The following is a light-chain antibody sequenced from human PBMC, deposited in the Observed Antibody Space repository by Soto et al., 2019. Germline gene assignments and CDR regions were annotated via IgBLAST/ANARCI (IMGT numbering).Light chain of an antibody. J-gene: IGKJ5*01. CDR3: QQYENLPT. CDR2: DAS. Sequence: MTQSPSSLSASVGDRVTITCRASQGIRNDLGWYQQKPGRAPKLLIYDASNLEAGVPSRFRGSGSGTDFTFTISRLQPEDIATYYCQQYENLPTFGQGTRLEIK. V-gene: IGKV1-33*01. CDR1: QGIRND.